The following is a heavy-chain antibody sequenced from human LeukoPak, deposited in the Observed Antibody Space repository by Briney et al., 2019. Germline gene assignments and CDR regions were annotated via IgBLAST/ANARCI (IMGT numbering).Heavy chain of an antibody. CDR3: ARDYGSVPYYFDY. J-gene: IGHJ4*02. D-gene: IGHD3-10*01. V-gene: IGHV4-34*01. Sequence: SETLSLTCAVYGGSFSGYYWSWIRQPPGKGLEWIGEINHSGSTNYNPSLKSRVTISVDTSKNQFSLKLSSVTAADTAVYYCARDYGSVPYYFDYWGQGTLVTVSS. CDR2: INHSGST. CDR1: GGSFSGYY.